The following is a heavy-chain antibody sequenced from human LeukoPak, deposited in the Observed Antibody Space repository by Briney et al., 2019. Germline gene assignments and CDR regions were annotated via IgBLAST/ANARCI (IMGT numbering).Heavy chain of an antibody. J-gene: IGHJ3*02. CDR1: GFTVSTYG. D-gene: IGHD1-14*01. CDR2: FWYDGTDA. Sequence: PGRSLRLSCAASGFTVSTYGMHWIRQAPGRGLEWVAFFWYDGTDAFYGDSVKGRFTITRDNSQNTLYLQMNSLRVEDTAAYYCARDGFTTSHAFDIWGQGTTVTVSP. V-gene: IGHV3-33*01. CDR3: ARDGFTTSHAFDI.